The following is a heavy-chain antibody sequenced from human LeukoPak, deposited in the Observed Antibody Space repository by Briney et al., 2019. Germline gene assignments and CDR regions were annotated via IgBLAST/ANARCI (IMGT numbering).Heavy chain of an antibody. CDR1: GYTFTGYY. CDR2: INPNSGGT. Sequence: ASVKVSYKASGYTFTGYYMHWVRQAPGQGLEWMGWINPNSGGTNFAQKFQGRVIMTRDTSISTAYMELSRLRSDDTAVYYCAREYYGRALDPWGQGTLVTVSS. V-gene: IGHV1-2*02. J-gene: IGHJ5*02. CDR3: AREYYGRALDP. D-gene: IGHD2-21*01.